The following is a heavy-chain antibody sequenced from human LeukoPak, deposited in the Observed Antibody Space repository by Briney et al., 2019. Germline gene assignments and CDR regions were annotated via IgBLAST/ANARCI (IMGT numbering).Heavy chain of an antibody. D-gene: IGHD5-12*01. CDR2: VYYRGST. CDR3: ARDYDGSVATDY. CDR1: GGSISSGDYY. Sequence: ESSETLSLTCTVSGGSISSGDYYWSWIRQPPGKGLEWIGSVYYRGSTYYNPSLKSRVTISIDTSKNQFSLKLSSVTAADTAVYYCARDYDGSVATDYWGQGTLVTVSS. V-gene: IGHV4-39*07. J-gene: IGHJ4*02.